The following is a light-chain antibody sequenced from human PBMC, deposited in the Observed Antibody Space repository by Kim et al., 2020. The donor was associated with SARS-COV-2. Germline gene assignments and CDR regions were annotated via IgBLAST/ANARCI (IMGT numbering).Light chain of an antibody. CDR2: GAS. J-gene: IGKJ1*01. Sequence: TVMTQSPATLSVSPGERATLSCRARWSVSSNLAWYQQKPGQAPRLLIYGASTRATGIPARFSGTGSGTEFTLTISSLQSEDFAVYYCQQYNNWPRTFGQGTKVDIK. V-gene: IGKV3-15*01. CDR1: WSVSSN. CDR3: QQYNNWPRT.